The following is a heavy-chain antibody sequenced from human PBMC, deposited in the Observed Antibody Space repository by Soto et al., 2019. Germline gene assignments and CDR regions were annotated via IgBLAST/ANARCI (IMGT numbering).Heavy chain of an antibody. Sequence: EVQLVESGGGLVQPGGSLRLSCAASGFTFSSYWMHWVRQAPGKGLVWVSRMNGDGRFTNHADSVKGRFTISRDNVKNTVFVQMNRLRADYTAIYYYAREGFGCSYTYWGQGTLVSVSS. CDR2: MNGDGRFT. V-gene: IGHV3-74*01. CDR1: GFTFSSYW. CDR3: AREGFGCSYTY. J-gene: IGHJ4*02. D-gene: IGHD5-18*01.